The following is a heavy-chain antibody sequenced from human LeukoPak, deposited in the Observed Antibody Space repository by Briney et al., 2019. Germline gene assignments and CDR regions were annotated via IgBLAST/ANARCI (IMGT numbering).Heavy chain of an antibody. CDR2: INHSGST. V-gene: IGHV4-34*01. D-gene: IGHD6-13*01. J-gene: IGHJ4*02. CDR3: ARRSIAAAGRYNY. CDR1: GGSFSGYY. Sequence: SETLSLTRAVHGGSFSGYYWSWIRQPPGKGLEWIGEINHSGSTNYNPSLKSRVTISVDTSKNQFSLKLSSVTAADTAVYYCARRSIAAAGRYNYWGQGTLVTVSS.